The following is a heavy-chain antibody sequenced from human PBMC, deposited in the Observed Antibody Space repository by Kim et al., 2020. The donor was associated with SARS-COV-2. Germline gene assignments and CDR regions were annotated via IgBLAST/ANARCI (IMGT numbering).Heavy chain of an antibody. Sequence: STNYTPSLKSRVTISVDTSKNQFSLKLSSVTAADTAVYYCAYSDNENIDYWGQGTLVTVSS. CDR2: ST. D-gene: IGHD2-15*01. J-gene: IGHJ4*02. V-gene: IGHV4-4*09. CDR3: AYSDNENIDY.